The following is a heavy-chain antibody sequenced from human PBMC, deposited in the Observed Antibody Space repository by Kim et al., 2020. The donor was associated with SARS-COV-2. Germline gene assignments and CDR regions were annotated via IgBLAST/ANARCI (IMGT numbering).Heavy chain of an antibody. CDR3: ARRDGSSWYGWWFDP. V-gene: IGHV4-39*01. D-gene: IGHD6-13*01. J-gene: IGHJ5*02. CDR1: GGSISSSSYY. CDR2: IYYSGST. Sequence: SETLSLTCTVSGGSISSSSYYWGWIRQPPGKGLEWIGSIYYSGSTYYNPSLKSRVTISVDTSKNQFSLKLSSVTAADTAVYYCARRDGSSWYGWWFDPWGQGTLVTVSS.